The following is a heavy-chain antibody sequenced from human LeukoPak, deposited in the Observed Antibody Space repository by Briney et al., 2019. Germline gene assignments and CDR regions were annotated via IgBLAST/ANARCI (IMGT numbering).Heavy chain of an antibody. V-gene: IGHV4-39*07. CDR2: VVYSGST. CDR1: GGSISSISYY. D-gene: IGHD2-2*01. CDR3: ARDPRVVVPAASFDY. Sequence: SETLSLTCAVSGGSISSISYYWAWLRQPPGKGLEWIGSVVYSGSTYYNASLKSRVTISVDMSKNQSSLKLSSVTAADTAVYYCARDPRVVVPAASFDYWGQGTLVTVPS. J-gene: IGHJ4*02.